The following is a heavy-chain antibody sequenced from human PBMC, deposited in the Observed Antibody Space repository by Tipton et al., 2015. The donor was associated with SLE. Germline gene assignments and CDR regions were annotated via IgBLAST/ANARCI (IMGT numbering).Heavy chain of an antibody. V-gene: IGHV4-31*03. CDR3: ARESDGGYEFLDY. D-gene: IGHD5-12*01. Sequence: TLSLTCTVSGASTGSGHYYWTWIRQFPGKGLEWIGYIYSSGITYYTPSLMSRVTMSVDTSKNLFSLKLTSVTAADTAVYYCARESDGGYEFLDYWGQGTLVTVSS. J-gene: IGHJ4*02. CDR1: GASTGSGHYY. CDR2: IYSSGIT.